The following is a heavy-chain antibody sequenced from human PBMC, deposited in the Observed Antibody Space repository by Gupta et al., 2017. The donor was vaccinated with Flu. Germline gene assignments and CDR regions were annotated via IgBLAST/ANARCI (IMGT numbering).Heavy chain of an antibody. V-gene: IGHV3-33*01. Sequence: QVQLVESGGGVVQPGRSLRLSCAASGFTFRNYGIHWVRQAPGKGLEWVAVIWYDGSNKYYVDSVKGRFTISRDNSNNTLYLQMNSLRAEDTAVYYCTRGVITISGVIISDYYMDVWGKGTTVTVSS. CDR1: GFTFRNYG. D-gene: IGHD3-3*01. J-gene: IGHJ6*03. CDR2: IWYDGSNK. CDR3: TRGVITISGVIISDYYMDV.